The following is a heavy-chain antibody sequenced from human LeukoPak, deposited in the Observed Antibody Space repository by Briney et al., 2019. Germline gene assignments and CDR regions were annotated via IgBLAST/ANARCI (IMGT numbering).Heavy chain of an antibody. V-gene: IGHV3-30*02. J-gene: IGHJ6*03. CDR3: AKEWSYDFWSGYSPPYYYYMDV. CDR1: GFTFSSYG. Sequence: GSLRLSCAASGFTFSSYGMHWVRQAPGKGLEWVAFIRYDGSNKYYADSVKGRFTISRDNSKNTLYLQMNSLRAEDTAVYYCAKEWSYDFWSGYSPPYYYYMDVWGKGTTVTVSS. CDR2: IRYDGSNK. D-gene: IGHD3-3*01.